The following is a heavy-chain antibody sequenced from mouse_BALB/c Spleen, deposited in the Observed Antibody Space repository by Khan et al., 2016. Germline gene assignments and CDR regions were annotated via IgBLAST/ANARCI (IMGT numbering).Heavy chain of an antibody. CDR2: INTYTGEP. CDR1: GYTFTNYG. V-gene: IGHV9-1*02. J-gene: IGHJ2*01. D-gene: IGHD1-1*01. Sequence: QIQLVQSGPELKKPGETVKISCKASGYTFTNYGMNWVKQAPGKGLKWMGWINTYTGEPTYADDFKGRFAFSLDTSASTAYLQINNLKNEDMATYFCARNYYGSSYYFDYWGQGTTLTVSS. CDR3: ARNYYGSSYYFDY.